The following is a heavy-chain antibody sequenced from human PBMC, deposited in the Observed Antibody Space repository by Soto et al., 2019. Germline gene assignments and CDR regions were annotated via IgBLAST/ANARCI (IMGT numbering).Heavy chain of an antibody. CDR3: ASGVEMATIGFDY. CDR2: INHSGST. CDR1: GGSFSGYY. D-gene: IGHD5-12*01. Sequence: PSESLAVAGTVYGGSFSGYYWSWIRQPPGKGLEWIGEINHSGSTNYNPSLKSRVTISVDTSKNQFSLKLSSVTAADTAVYYCASGVEMATIGFDYWVQGTMVTVSS. V-gene: IGHV4-34*01. J-gene: IGHJ4*02.